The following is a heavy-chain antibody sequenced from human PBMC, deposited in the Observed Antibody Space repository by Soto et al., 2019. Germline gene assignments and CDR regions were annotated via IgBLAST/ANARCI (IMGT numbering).Heavy chain of an antibody. CDR3: ARRGITMVRGVMGYFDY. D-gene: IGHD3-10*01. Sequence: PSETLSLTCAVSGGSISSSNWWSWVRQPPGKGLEWIGEIYHSGSTNYNPSLKSRVTISVDKSKNQFSLKLSSVTAADTAVYYCARRGITMVRGVMGYFDYWGQGTLVTV. V-gene: IGHV4-4*02. CDR1: GGSISSSNW. CDR2: IYHSGST. J-gene: IGHJ4*02.